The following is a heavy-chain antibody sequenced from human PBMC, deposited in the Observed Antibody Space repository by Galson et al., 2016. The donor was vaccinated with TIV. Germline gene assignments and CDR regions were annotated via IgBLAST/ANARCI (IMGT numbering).Heavy chain of an antibody. J-gene: IGHJ4*01. V-gene: IGHV1-24*01. D-gene: IGHD2/OR15-2a*01. CDR2: FDHEQHKK. Sequence: SVKVSCKVSGDSLSDLSMHWVRQAPGKGLEWMAGFDHEQHKKIYAQKLEGRVTLTDDTSTDTAFLELSSLSFEDTAVYYCASVAWFPGLSLDNLGQGTLVIVSS. CDR3: ASVAWFPGLSLDN. CDR1: GDSLSDLS.